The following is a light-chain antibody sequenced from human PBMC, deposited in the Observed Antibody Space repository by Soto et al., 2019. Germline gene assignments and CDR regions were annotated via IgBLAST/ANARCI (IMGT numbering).Light chain of an antibody. V-gene: IGLV6-57*03. CDR2: EDN. J-gene: IGLJ1*01. Sequence: NFMLTQPHSVSESPGKTVTISCTRSGGSIASGYVQWYRQRPCSAPTTVIYEDNQRPSGVPDRFSGSIDSSSNSASLTISGLQTEDEADYYCQSYHSSYPDVFGTGTQLTVL. CDR3: QSYHSSYPDV. CDR1: GGSIASGY.